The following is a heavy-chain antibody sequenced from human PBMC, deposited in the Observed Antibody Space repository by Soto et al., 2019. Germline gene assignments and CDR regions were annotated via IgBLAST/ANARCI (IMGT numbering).Heavy chain of an antibody. D-gene: IGHD5-12*01. Sequence: GESLKISCKASGNIFSNYWIIWVRQLPGKCLESMGIIYPGDSETTYSPSFQGQVSISADKSLTTAFLQWSSLKASDTAMYYCARRGLDHDAYDIWGQGTMVTVAS. CDR3: ARRGLDHDAYDI. V-gene: IGHV5-51*01. CDR2: IYPGDSET. CDR1: GNIFSNYW. J-gene: IGHJ3*02.